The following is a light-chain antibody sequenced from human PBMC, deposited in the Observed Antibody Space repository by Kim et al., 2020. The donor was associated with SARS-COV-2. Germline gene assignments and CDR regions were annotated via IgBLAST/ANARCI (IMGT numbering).Light chain of an antibody. CDR2: DVS. CDR1: SSDLGNYKY. CDR3: SSYTSTRTYL. Sequence: GQAVTIPCTGTSSDLGNYKYVSWYQQHPGKAPKLIIHDVSERPSGVSSRFSASKSGNTASLTISGLQPEDEADYFCSSYTSTRTYLFGEGTKVTVL. J-gene: IGLJ3*02. V-gene: IGLV2-14*03.